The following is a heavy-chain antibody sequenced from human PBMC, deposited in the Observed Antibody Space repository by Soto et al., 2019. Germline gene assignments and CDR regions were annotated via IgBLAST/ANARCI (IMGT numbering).Heavy chain of an antibody. CDR2: IYYSEST. Sequence: PSETLSLTCTVSGGSISSYYWSWIRQPPGKGLEWIGYIYYSESTNYNPSLKSRVTISVDTSKNQFSLKLSSVTAADTAVYYCARHAGFDWRTARYNWFDPWGQGTLVTVSS. J-gene: IGHJ5*02. CDR1: GGSISSYY. CDR3: ARHAGFDWRTARYNWFDP. V-gene: IGHV4-59*08. D-gene: IGHD3-9*01.